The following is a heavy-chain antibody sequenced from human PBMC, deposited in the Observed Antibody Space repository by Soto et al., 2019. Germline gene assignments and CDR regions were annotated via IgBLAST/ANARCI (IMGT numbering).Heavy chain of an antibody. CDR2: IYTSGST. Sequence: SETLSLTCTVSGGSISSYYWSWIRQPAGKGLEWIGRIYTSGSTNYNPSLKSRVTMSVDTSKNQFSLKLSSVTAADAAVYYCARDRQQWLVSPVMDYWGQGTLVNVSS. CDR3: ARDRQQWLVSPVMDY. D-gene: IGHD6-19*01. V-gene: IGHV4-4*07. J-gene: IGHJ4*02. CDR1: GGSISSYY.